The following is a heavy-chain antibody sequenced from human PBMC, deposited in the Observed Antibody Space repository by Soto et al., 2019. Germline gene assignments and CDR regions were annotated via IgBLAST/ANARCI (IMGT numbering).Heavy chain of an antibody. J-gene: IGHJ4*02. CDR2: KSISGST. Sequence: PSETLSLTCTVSGASMSDYFWTWIRLPAGKRLEWIGRKSISGSTDYNPSLKGRASMSVDTSKNHFSLRLISVTAADTALYYCTRSLGSAAGWSFDVWGQGILVTVSS. CDR3: TRSLGSAAGWSFDV. CDR1: GASMSDYF. D-gene: IGHD3-16*01. V-gene: IGHV4-4*07.